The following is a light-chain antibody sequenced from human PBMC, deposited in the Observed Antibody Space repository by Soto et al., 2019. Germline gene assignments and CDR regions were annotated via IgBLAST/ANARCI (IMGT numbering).Light chain of an antibody. CDR3: QHYGTSWWT. CDR2: GAS. Sequence: IALTQYPWTLSPFPGRTPTLSCLASQSVSSSYLAWYQQKPGQAPRLLISGASGRATGIPVRFSSSGSETDFTLTISRLEPEDFAVDYCQHYGTSWWTVCQGTKGDI. J-gene: IGKJ1*01. V-gene: IGKV3-20*01. CDR1: QSVSSSY.